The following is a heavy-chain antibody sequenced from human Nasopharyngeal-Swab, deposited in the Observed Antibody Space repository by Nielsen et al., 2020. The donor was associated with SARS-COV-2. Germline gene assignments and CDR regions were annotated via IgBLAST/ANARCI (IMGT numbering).Heavy chain of an antibody. CDR3: ARDDGGSYSFDY. J-gene: IGHJ4*02. Sequence: SVKVSCKASGGTFSSYAISWVRQAPGQGLEWMGGIIPIFGTANYAQKFQGRVTITADESTSTAYMELSSLRSGDTAVYYCARDDGGSYSFDYWGQGTLVTVSS. D-gene: IGHD1-26*01. CDR2: IIPIFGTA. CDR1: GGTFSSYA. V-gene: IGHV1-69*13.